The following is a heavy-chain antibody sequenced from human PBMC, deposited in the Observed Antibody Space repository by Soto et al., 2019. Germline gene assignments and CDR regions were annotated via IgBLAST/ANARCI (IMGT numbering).Heavy chain of an antibody. CDR3: TRGPPRVQWFDP. CDR2: IYFTGST. J-gene: IGHJ5*02. V-gene: IGHV4-61*01. CDR1: GGSVSIGTYY. Sequence: NPSETLSLTCTVSGGSVSIGTYYLSWIRQPPGKGLEWIGHIYFTGSTNYNPSLKSRVTMSLDTSRNQFSLKLSSVTAADTAVYYCTRGPPRVQWFDPWGLGTGVT.